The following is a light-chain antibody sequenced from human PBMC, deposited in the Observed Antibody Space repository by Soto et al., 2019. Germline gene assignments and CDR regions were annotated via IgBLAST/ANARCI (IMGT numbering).Light chain of an antibody. Sequence: DSQLTQSPSSLSASVGDTVTITCRPSQSISDYVNWYQQKPGKAPKLLIYVASSLQSGVPSRFSGSGSGTDFTLTISSLQPEDFATYYCQQCYTTTWTFGQGTKVDIK. V-gene: IGKV1-39*01. J-gene: IGKJ1*01. CDR1: QSISDY. CDR3: QQCYTTTWT. CDR2: VAS.